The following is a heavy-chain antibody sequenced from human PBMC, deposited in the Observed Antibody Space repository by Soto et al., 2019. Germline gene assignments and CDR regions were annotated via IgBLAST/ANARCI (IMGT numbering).Heavy chain of an antibody. CDR2: ITSRSDTI. D-gene: IGHD6-19*01. J-gene: IGHJ1*01. V-gene: IGHV3-48*01. CDR3: AKGVPGIAVAGTGYFQH. CDR1: GFTFSSFH. Sequence: GGSLRLSCAASGFTFSSFHMNWFRQAPGRGLEWVAYITSRSDTIYYSDSVKCRLTISRDNSKNTLYLQMNSLRGEDTAVYYCAKGVPGIAVAGTGYFQHWGQGTLVTVSS.